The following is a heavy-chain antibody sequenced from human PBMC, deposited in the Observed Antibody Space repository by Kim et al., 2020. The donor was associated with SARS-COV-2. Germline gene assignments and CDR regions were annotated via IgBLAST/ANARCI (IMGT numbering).Heavy chain of an antibody. V-gene: IGHV3-30*18. CDR1: GFTFSSYG. J-gene: IGHJ6*02. Sequence: GGSLRLSCAASGFTFSSYGMHWVRQAPGKGLEWVAVISYDGSNKYYADSVKGRFTISRDNSKNTLYLQMNSLRAEDTAVYYCAKDLEGFYYYGIDVWGQG. CDR2: ISYDGSNK. CDR3: AKDLEGFYYYGIDV.